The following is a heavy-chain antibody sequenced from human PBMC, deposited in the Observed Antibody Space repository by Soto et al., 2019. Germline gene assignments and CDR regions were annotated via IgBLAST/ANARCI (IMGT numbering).Heavy chain of an antibody. J-gene: IGHJ6*03. CDR3: ARLHRVYYYGSGSYSGNYYYYYYMDV. D-gene: IGHD3-10*01. CDR1: GWSFSGYY. V-gene: IGHV4-34*01. Sequence: SETLSLTCAVYGWSFSGYYWSWIRQPPGKGLEWIGEINHSGSTNYNPSLKSRVTISVDTSKNQFSLKLSSVTAADTAVYYCARLHRVYYYGSGSYSGNYYYYYYMDVWGKGTTVTVSS. CDR2: INHSGST.